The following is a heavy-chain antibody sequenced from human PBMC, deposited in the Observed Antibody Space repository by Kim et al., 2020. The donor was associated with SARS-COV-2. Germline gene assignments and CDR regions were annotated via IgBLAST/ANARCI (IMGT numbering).Heavy chain of an antibody. J-gene: IGHJ4*02. CDR3: AARNWKAPFDY. CDR2: INGAIGNS. D-gene: IGHD1-20*01. Sequence: ASVKVSCKASGYTFTAYAIHWVRQAPGQRLEWMGWINGAIGNSEYSQKFQGRVTISRDTSASTAYMELSSLRSEDTAVYYCAARNWKAPFDYWGQGPLVTVPS. V-gene: IGHV1-3*01. CDR1: GYTFTAYA.